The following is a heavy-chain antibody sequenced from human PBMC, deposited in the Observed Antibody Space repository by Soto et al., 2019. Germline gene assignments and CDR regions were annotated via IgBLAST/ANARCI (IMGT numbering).Heavy chain of an antibody. D-gene: IGHD3-10*01. J-gene: IGHJ4*02. CDR3: ARGLWFGELYPKLSPYYFDY. CDR1: GFTFSSYA. Sequence: GGSLRLSCAASGFTFSSYAMSWVRQAPGKGLEWVSAISGSGGSTYYADSVKGRFTISRDNSKNTLYLQMNSLRAEDTAVYYCARGLWFGELYPKLSPYYFDYWGQGTLVTVSS. CDR2: ISGSGGST. V-gene: IGHV3-23*01.